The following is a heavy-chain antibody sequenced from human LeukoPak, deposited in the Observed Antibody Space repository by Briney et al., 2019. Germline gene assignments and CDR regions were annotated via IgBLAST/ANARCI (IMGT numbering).Heavy chain of an antibody. D-gene: IGHD3-3*01. CDR1: GGTFSSYA. CDR2: IIPIFGTA. Sequence: SVKVSCKASGGTFSSYAISWVRQAPGQGLEWMGGIIPIFGTANYAQKFQGRVTITADESTSTAYVELSSLRSEDTAVYYCARDAMTIFGVETYYMDVWGKGTTVTVSS. J-gene: IGHJ6*03. CDR3: ARDAMTIFGVETYYMDV. V-gene: IGHV1-69*13.